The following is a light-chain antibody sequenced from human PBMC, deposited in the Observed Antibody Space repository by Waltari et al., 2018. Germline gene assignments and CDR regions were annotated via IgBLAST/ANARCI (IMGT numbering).Light chain of an antibody. V-gene: IGLV2-14*01. J-gene: IGLJ2*01. CDR1: SSDVGGYNY. CDR2: DVS. Sequence: QSALTQPASVSGSPGQSITISCSGTSSDVGGYNYVSCYQQLPGKAPKLMIYDVSNRPSGVSNRFSGSKSDNTASLTISGLQAEDEADYYCSSYTVSSTRIFGGGTKLTVL. CDR3: SSYTVSSTRI.